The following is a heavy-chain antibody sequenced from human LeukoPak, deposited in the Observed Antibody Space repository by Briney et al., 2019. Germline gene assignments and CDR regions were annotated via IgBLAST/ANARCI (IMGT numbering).Heavy chain of an antibody. Sequence: GGSLRLSCAASGFTLSSYWMHWVRQAPGKGLVWVSRINSDGSSTSYADSVKGRFTISRDNAKNTLYLQMNSLRAEDTAVYYCARRDSSIAASYYFDYWGQGTLVTVSS. CDR2: INSDGSST. CDR3: ARRDSSIAASYYFDY. V-gene: IGHV3-74*01. CDR1: GFTLSSYW. J-gene: IGHJ4*02. D-gene: IGHD6-6*01.